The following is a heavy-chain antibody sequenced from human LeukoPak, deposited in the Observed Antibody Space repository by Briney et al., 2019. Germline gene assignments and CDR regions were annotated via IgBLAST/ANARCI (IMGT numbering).Heavy chain of an antibody. CDR2: INHSGST. J-gene: IGHJ4*02. D-gene: IGHD3-22*01. Sequence: SETLSLTCAVYGGSFSGYYWSWIRQPPGKGLEWIGDINHSGSTNYNPSLKSRVTISVDTSKNQFSLKLSSVTAADTAVYYCARPVGSSGPWGQGTLVTVSS. CDR3: ARPVGSSGP. V-gene: IGHV4-34*01. CDR1: GGSFSGYY.